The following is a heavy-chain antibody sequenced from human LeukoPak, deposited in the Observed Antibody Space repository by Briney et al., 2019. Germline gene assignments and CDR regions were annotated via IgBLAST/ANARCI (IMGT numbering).Heavy chain of an antibody. Sequence: PSETLSLTCTVSGGSISSSSYYWGWIPQPPGKGLEWVVSIYYDASTSYNPSLKSRVSIAVDTSKSQFSLKLSSVTPADTAVYYCARRRGSYYSDGMDVWGQGTTVTVSS. J-gene: IGHJ6*02. CDR3: ARRRGSYYSDGMDV. CDR2: IYYDAST. V-gene: IGHV4-39*01. D-gene: IGHD1-26*01. CDR1: GGSISSSSYY.